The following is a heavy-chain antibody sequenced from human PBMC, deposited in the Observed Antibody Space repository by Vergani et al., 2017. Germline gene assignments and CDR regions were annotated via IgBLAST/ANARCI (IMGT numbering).Heavy chain of an antibody. J-gene: IGHJ4*02. CDR3: TRGWYYDSIAYWAY. V-gene: IGHV1-8*01. CDR1: GYTFTSYD. Sequence: QVQLVQSGAEVKKPGASVKVSCKASGYTFTSYDINWVRQATGQGLVLMGWMNPNSANTGDAQKFQVRVNMTRNTSTRTVYMELSSLRSEDTAVYYCTRGWYYDSIAYWAYWGQGTLVTVSS. D-gene: IGHD3-22*01. CDR2: MNPNSANT.